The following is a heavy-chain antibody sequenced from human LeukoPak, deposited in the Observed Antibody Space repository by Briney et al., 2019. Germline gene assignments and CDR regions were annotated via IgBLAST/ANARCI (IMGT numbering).Heavy chain of an antibody. CDR3: ARDPPIGGADVFDI. J-gene: IGHJ3*02. CDR1: GYTFIGYY. D-gene: IGHD3-10*01. V-gene: IGHV1-2*02. CDR2: INPNSGGT. Sequence: ASVKVSCKAAGYTFIGYYMHWVRQAPGQGVEWMGWINPNSGGTNYVQKFQGRVTMTRDTSISTPYMELSRLTSDDTAVYYCARDPPIGGADVFDIWGQGTMVTVSS.